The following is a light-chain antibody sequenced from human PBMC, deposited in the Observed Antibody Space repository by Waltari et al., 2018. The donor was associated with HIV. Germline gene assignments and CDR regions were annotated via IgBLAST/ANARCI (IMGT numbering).Light chain of an antibody. J-gene: IGLJ3*02. CDR3: AAWDDNLNAML. Sequence: QSALTQPPSVSAAPRQRVPISCSGTRSNIGKNAVNWYRQFPGTTPTLLIYFDDLLSSGVSDRFSASKSDTSASLAISGLQSEDEADYYCAAWDDNLNAMLFGGGTRLTVL. CDR1: RSNIGKNA. V-gene: IGLV1-36*01. CDR2: FDD.